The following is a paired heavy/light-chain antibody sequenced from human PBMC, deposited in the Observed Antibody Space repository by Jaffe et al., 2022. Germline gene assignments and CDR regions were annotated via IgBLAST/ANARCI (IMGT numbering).Light chain of an antibody. CDR2: SNN. V-gene: IGLV1-44*01. CDR1: TSDIGINT. Sequence: QSVLTQPPSASGTPGQRVTISCSESTSDIGINTVNWYQQLPGTAPKLLIYSNNQRPSGVPDRFSGSKSGTSASLAISGLQSEDEADYYCAEWDDYLKGWVFGGGTKLTVL. CDR3: AEWDDYLKGWV. J-gene: IGLJ3*02.
Heavy chain of an antibody. V-gene: IGHV4-38-2*01. D-gene: IGHD3-10*01. CDR3: ARYGGYGSGTYDGFDI. CDR1: GYSISSGYY. J-gene: IGHJ3*02. Sequence: QVQLQESGPGLVKPSETLSLTCAVSGYSISSGYYWGWIRQPPGKGLEWIGSMYHGGTTHYIPSLQSRVTISVDTSKNQFSLSLSSVTAADTALYYCARYGGYGSGTYDGFDIWGQGTMVTVSS. CDR2: MYHGGTT.